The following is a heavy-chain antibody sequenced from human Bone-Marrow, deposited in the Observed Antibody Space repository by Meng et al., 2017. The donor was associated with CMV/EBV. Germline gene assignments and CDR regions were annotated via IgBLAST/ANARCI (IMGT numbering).Heavy chain of an antibody. D-gene: IGHD2-2*01. CDR1: GGSFSGYY. CDR2: INHSGST. V-gene: IGHV4-34*01. CDR3: ARGFNCSSTSCPGYFDY. J-gene: IGHJ4*02. Sequence: GSLRLSCAVYGGSFSGYYWSWIRQPPGKGLEWIGEINHSGSTNYNPSLKSRVTISVDTSKNQFSLKLSSVTAADTAVYYCARGFNCSSTSCPGYFDYCGEGTLVTVSS.